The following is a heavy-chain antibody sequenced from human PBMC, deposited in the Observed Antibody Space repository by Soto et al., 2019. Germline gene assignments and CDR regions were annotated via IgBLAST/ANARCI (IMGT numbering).Heavy chain of an antibody. CDR2: LSAYNGDT. D-gene: IGHD1-26*01. J-gene: IGHJ3*01. V-gene: IGHV1-18*01. Sequence: QVQLLQSGAEVKKPGASVRVSCKTSGYTFINYGITWVRQAPGQGLEWMGWLSAYNGDTSSSEKLQDRFTMTTDTSTSTVYMDLRSLTSDDTAVYYCARWSAIVGGAEALDVWGQGTMVIVSS. CDR1: GYTFINYG. CDR3: ARWSAIVGGAEALDV.